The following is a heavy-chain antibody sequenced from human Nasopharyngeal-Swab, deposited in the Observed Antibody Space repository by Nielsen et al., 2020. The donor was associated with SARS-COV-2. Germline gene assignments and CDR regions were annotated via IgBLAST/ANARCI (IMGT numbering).Heavy chain of an antibody. CDR2: IIPIFGTA. CDR3: ASFPYDSSGSYYYYGIDV. D-gene: IGHD3-22*01. CDR1: GGTFSSYA. Sequence: SVKVSCKASGGTFSSYAISWVRQAPGQGLEWMGGIIPIFGTANYAQKFQGRVTITADESTSTAYMELSSLRSEDTAVYYCASFPYDSSGSYYYYGIDVWGQGTTVTVSS. V-gene: IGHV1-69*13. J-gene: IGHJ6*02.